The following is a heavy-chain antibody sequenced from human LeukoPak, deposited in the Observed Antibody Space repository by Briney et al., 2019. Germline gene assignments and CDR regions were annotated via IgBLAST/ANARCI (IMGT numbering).Heavy chain of an antibody. D-gene: IGHD4-23*01. Sequence: SVNVSCKASGGTFDSHTINWVRQAPGQGLERMGGIIPIFGTANYAQKFQGRVTITAVESTSTAYMEVSSLRSEDTAVYYCARGWLAETMVVTPYNYWGQGTLVTVSS. V-gene: IGHV1-69*13. CDR3: ARGWLAETMVVTPYNY. CDR2: IIPIFGTA. CDR1: GGTFDSHT. J-gene: IGHJ4*02.